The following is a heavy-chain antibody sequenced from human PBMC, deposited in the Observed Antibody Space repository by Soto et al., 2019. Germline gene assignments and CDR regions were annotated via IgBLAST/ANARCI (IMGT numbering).Heavy chain of an antibody. CDR3: ARSREYYYYGMDV. V-gene: IGHV1-69*13. CDR1: GGTFSSYA. J-gene: IGHJ6*02. CDR2: IIPIFGTA. Sequence: SVKVSCKASGGTFSSYAISWVRQAPGQGLEWMGGIIPIFGTANYAQKFQGRVTITADESTSTAYMELSSLRSEDTAVYYCARSREYYYYGMDVWGQGTTVTVSS.